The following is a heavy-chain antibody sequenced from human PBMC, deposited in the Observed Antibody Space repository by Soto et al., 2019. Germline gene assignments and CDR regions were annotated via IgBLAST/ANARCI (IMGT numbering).Heavy chain of an antibody. V-gene: IGHV1-3*01. Sequence: ASVKVSCKASGYTFTSYAMHWVRQAPGQRLEWMGWINAGNGNTKYSQKFQGRVTITRDTSASTAYMELSSLRSEDTAVYYCARFRGITIFGLFSNHPDGLAVWGRGTTVPGSA. CDR1: GYTFTSYA. CDR2: INAGNGNT. D-gene: IGHD3-3*01. CDR3: ARFRGITIFGLFSNHPDGLAV. J-gene: IGHJ6*01.